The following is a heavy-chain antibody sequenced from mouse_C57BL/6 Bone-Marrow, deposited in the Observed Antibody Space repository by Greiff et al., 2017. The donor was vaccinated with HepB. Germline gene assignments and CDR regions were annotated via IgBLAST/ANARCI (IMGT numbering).Heavy chain of an antibody. CDR2: IDPSDSYT. J-gene: IGHJ1*03. CDR1: GYTFTSYW. D-gene: IGHD1-1*01. CDR3: ARGLYYYGSSGTRYFDV. Sequence: QVQLQQPGAELLRPGTSVKLSCKASGYTFTSYWMHWVKQRPGQGLEWIGVIDPSDSYTNYNQKFKGKATLTVDTSSSTTYMQLSSLTSEDSAVYYCARGLYYYGSSGTRYFDVWGTGTTVTVSS. V-gene: IGHV1-59*01.